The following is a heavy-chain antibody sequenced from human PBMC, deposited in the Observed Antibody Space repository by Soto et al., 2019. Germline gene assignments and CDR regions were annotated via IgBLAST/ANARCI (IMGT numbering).Heavy chain of an antibody. CDR3: AKNPLSQFWSGYLEGNWFDP. D-gene: IGHD3-3*01. CDR1: GFTFSSYA. V-gene: IGHV3-23*01. CDR2: IRSSGGST. Sequence: GGSLRLSCAASGFTFSSYAMSWVRQAPGKGLEWVSAIRSSGGSTYYADSVKGRFTISRDNSKNTLYLQMNSLRAEDTAVYYCAKNPLSQFWSGYLEGNWFDPWGQGTLVTVSS. J-gene: IGHJ5*02.